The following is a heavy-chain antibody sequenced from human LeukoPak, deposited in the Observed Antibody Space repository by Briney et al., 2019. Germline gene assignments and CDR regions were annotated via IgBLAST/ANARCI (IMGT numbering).Heavy chain of an antibody. J-gene: IGHJ4*02. V-gene: IGHV1-3*03. CDR3: ATRMTSGSLDY. Sequence: ASVKVSCKASGYTFTGYYMHWVRQAPGQRLEWMGWINVGNGNTKYSQEFQGRVTITRDTSASTAYMEVSSLRSEDMAVYYCATRMTSGSLDYWGQGTLVTVSS. CDR1: GYTFTGYY. D-gene: IGHD1-26*01. CDR2: INVGNGNT.